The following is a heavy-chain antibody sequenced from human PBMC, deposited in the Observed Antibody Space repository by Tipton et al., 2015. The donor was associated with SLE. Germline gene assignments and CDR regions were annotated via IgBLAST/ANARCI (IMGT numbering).Heavy chain of an antibody. V-gene: IGHV4-59*01. D-gene: IGHD6-6*01. CDR3: ARSPGSGGSSSSYFDY. CDR1: GGSISSYY. Sequence: TLSLTCTVSGGSISSYYWSWIRQPPGKGLEWIGYIYYSGSINYNPSLKSRVTISVDTSKDQFSLKLSSVTAADTAVYYCARSPGSGGSSSSYFDYWGQGTLVTVSS. J-gene: IGHJ4*02. CDR2: IYYSGSI.